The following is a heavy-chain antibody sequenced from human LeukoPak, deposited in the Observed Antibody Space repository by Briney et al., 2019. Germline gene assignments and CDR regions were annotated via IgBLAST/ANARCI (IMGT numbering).Heavy chain of an antibody. CDR3: ARDLGRS. D-gene: IGHD7-27*01. V-gene: IGHV3-33*01. CDR1: GFTFSSYG. J-gene: IGHJ4*02. CDR2: IWYDGSNK. Sequence: GGSLRLSCAASGFTFSSYGMHWVRQAPGKGLEWVAVIWYDGSNKYYADSVKGRSTISRHNSKNTLYLQMNSLRAEDTAVYYCARDLGRSWGQGTLVTVSS.